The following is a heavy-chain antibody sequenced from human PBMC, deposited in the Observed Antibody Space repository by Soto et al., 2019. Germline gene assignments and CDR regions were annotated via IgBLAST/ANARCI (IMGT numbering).Heavy chain of an antibody. V-gene: IGHV3-23*01. Sequence: EVQLLESGGGLVQPGGSLRLSCAGSGFTFINFAMNWVRQAPGKGLEWVSTTSGGGDAAFFADSVRGRFTISRDNSKDTVTLQMNSLGVDDTAVYYCARKVPGSTSRPDYWYFDLWGRGTLVTVSS. D-gene: IGHD3-10*01. CDR1: GFTFINFA. CDR3: ARKVPGSTSRPDYWYFDL. CDR2: TSGGGDAA. J-gene: IGHJ2*01.